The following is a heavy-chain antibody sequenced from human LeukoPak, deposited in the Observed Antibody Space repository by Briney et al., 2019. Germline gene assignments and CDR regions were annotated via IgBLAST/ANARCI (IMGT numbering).Heavy chain of an antibody. CDR2: IKQDGSEK. J-gene: IGHJ4*02. D-gene: IGHD3-16*02. CDR1: GFTFSSYW. V-gene: IGHV3-7*03. CDR3: ARGETVYGGAIVY. Sequence: GGSLRLSCAASGFTFSSYWMSWVRQAPGKGLEWVANIKQDGSEKYYVDSVKGRFTIPRDNAKNSLYLQMNSLRADDTAVYYCARGETVYGGAIVYWGQGTLVTVSS.